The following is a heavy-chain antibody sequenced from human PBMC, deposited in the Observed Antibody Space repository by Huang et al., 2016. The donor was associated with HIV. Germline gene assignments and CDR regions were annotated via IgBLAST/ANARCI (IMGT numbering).Heavy chain of an antibody. J-gene: IGHJ4*02. CDR2: INHIGKT. D-gene: IGHD6-19*01. CDR3: AREKAADSAWYGVYYFDY. CDR1: GGSFSGYY. V-gene: IGHV4-34*01. Sequence: QVQLRQWGAGLVKPSETLSLTCAVYGGSFSGYYWTLIRQSPGKGLEWIGEINHIGKTNYQTYLKSRVTISKDTAKNQFSLQVTSVSAADTGVYFCAREKAADSAWYGVYYFDYWGEGALVTVTS.